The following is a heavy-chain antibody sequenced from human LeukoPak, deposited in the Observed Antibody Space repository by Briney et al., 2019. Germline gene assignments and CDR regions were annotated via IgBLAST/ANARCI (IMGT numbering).Heavy chain of an antibody. CDR1: GVSISTSEW. Sequence: SETLSLTCAVSGVSISTSEWWIWVRQPPGQGLEWIGEIHRDGRTRYNPSLTSRVTMSMDYSKNQFSLNVRFVTAADTAIYYCGKTDIYFNPIDYWGPGSLVTVSS. CDR2: IHRDGRT. CDR3: GKTDIYFNPIDY. J-gene: IGHJ4*02. D-gene: IGHD3-9*01. V-gene: IGHV4-4*02.